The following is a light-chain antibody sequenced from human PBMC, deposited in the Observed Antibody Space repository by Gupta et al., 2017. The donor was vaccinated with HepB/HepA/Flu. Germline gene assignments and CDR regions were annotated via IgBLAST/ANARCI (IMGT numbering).Light chain of an antibody. CDR1: QSVLDRFNNKNY. Sequence: DIVMTQSPDSLAVSLGESATFNCKSSQSVLDRFNNKNYLGWYQQKAGQPPKLLIYWASIRESGVPDRFSGSGSGTEFTLTISSLQAEDVAVYYCQQYYSSPLTFGGGTKLEIK. V-gene: IGKV4-1*01. CDR3: QQYYSSPLT. J-gene: IGKJ4*01. CDR2: WAS.